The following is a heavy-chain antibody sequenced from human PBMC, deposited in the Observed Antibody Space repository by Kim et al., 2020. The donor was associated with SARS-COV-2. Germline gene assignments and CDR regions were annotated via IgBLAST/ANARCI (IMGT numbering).Heavy chain of an antibody. CDR3: TRDPDNSKGASFDY. D-gene: IGHD4-4*01. V-gene: IGHV3-74*01. Sequence: AASVKGRVTIPTDETTNRTYLQMNSLGAEDTAVYYCTRDPDNSKGASFDYWGQGTLLTVSS. J-gene: IGHJ4*02.